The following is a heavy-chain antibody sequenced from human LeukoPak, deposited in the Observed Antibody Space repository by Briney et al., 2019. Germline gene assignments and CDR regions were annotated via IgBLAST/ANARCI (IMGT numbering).Heavy chain of an antibody. CDR3: ATLIVVVPAAKGYYFDY. D-gene: IGHD2-2*01. V-gene: IGHV4-38-2*01. J-gene: IGHJ4*02. CDR1: GYSISSGYY. CDR2: IYHSGST. Sequence: SETLSLTCAVSGYSISSGYYWGWIRQPPGKGLEWIGSIYHSGSTYYNPSLKSRVTISVDTTKNQFSLKLSSVTAADTAVYYCATLIVVVPAAKGYYFDYWGQGTLVTVSS.